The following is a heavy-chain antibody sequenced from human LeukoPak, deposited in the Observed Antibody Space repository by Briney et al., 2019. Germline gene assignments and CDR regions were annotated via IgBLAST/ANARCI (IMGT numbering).Heavy chain of an antibody. Sequence: SETLSLTCTVSGGSISSSSYYWGWIRQPPGKGLEWIGSIYYSGSTYYNPSLKSRVTISADTSKNQFSLKLSSVTAADTAVYYCARGRAGRKTWFDPWGQGTLATVSS. J-gene: IGHJ5*02. CDR3: ARGRAGRKTWFDP. D-gene: IGHD1-14*01. CDR2: IYYSGST. V-gene: IGHV4-39*01. CDR1: GGSISSSSYY.